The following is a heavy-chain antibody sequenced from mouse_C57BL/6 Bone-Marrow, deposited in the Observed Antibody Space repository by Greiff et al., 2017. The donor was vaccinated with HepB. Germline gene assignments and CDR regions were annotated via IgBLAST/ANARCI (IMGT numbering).Heavy chain of an antibody. CDR1: GFSLTSYA. Sequence: VKVVESGPGLVAPSQSMSITCTVSGFSLTSYAISWVRQPPGKGLEWLGVIWTGGGTNYNSALNSRLSISKDNSKSQVFLKMNSLQTDDTARYYCARTIYYDYDGGFAYWGQGTLVTVSA. D-gene: IGHD2-4*01. CDR3: ARTIYYDYDGGFAY. J-gene: IGHJ3*01. V-gene: IGHV2-9-1*01. CDR2: IWTGGGT.